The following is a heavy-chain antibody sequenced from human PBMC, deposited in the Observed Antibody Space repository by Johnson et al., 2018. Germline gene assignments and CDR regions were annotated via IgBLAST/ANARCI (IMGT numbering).Heavy chain of an antibody. D-gene: IGHD4-17*01. V-gene: IGHV3-30-3*01. CDR2: ISDDGNSK. J-gene: IGHJ1*01. CDR3: ARAQGGDYVAEYFQH. Sequence: QVQLVQSGGRVVQPGRSLRLSCAASGFTFSTYAIHWVRQAPGKGLEWVAVISDDGNSKFYAESVKGRFTISRDNSKYTMYLQMHSLNAEDTAMYYCARAQGGDYVAEYFQHWGQGTLVTVSS. CDR1: GFTFSTYA.